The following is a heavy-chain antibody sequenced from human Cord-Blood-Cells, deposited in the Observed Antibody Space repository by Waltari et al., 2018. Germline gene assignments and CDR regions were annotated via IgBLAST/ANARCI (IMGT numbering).Heavy chain of an antibody. CDR2: INPHSGGT. Sequence: QVQLVQSGAEVKKPGASVKVSCKASGYTFTGYYMHWVRQAPGQGLEWMGRINPHSGGTNYAQKFQGRVTMTRDTSISTAYMELSRLRSDDTAVYYCARAQIPGYYDFWSGYYAHFDYWGQGTLVTVSS. V-gene: IGHV1-2*06. CDR1: GYTFTGYY. CDR3: ARAQIPGYYDFWSGYYAHFDY. J-gene: IGHJ4*02. D-gene: IGHD3-3*01.